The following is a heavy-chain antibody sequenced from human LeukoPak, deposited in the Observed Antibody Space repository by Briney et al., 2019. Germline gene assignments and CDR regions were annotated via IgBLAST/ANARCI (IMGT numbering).Heavy chain of an antibody. Sequence: SETLSLTCIVSGGSIHSSSDYWGWIRQPAGKGLEWIGRIYTSGSTNYNPSLKSRVTISVDTSKNQFSLKLSSVTAADTAVYYCARDSSGWPHFDYWGQGTLVTVSS. CDR2: IYTSGST. J-gene: IGHJ4*02. CDR3: ARDSSGWPHFDY. CDR1: GGSIHSSSDY. V-gene: IGHV4-61*02. D-gene: IGHD6-19*01.